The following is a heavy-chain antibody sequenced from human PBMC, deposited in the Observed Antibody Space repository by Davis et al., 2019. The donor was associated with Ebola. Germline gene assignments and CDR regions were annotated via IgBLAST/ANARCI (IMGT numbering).Heavy chain of an antibody. D-gene: IGHD3-3*01. Sequence: PSGSLSLSCAVSGFTIRNYALHWGRHAPRKGREWVAVGSHSEREKFYADSVNGRFTIYRDNSANTLYLQMNSLTADDTAVYYCARAVFPEVLDYWGQGTPVTVSS. V-gene: IGHV3-30*04. CDR2: GSHSEREK. CDR1: GFTIRNYA. J-gene: IGHJ4*02. CDR3: ARAVFPEVLDY.